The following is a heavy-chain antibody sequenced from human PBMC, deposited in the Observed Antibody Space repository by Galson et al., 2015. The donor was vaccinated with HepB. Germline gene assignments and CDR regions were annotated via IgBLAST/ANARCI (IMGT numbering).Heavy chain of an antibody. CDR3: ARDYDRVTAHPGY. CDR2: INPSGGST. Sequence: SVKVSCKGSGYTFTSHHIHWVRQVPGQGLEWMGIINPSGGSTNYAQKFQGRVTMTRDTSTNTVYMEMTSLTSDDSAVFYCARDYDRVTAHPGYWGQGTLVIVSS. CDR1: GYTFTSHH. J-gene: IGHJ4*02. D-gene: IGHD3-16*01. V-gene: IGHV1-46*01.